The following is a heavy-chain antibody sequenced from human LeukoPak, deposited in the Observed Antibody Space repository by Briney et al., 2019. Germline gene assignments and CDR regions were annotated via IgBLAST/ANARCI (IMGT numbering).Heavy chain of an antibody. Sequence: PGGSLRLSCAASGFTFSSYWMHWVRQAPGKGLVWVSRINSDGSSTSYADSVKGRFTVSRDNAKNTLYLQMNSLRAEDTAVYYCARDLRAYCGGDCYSKPFDYWGQGTLVTVSS. CDR2: INSDGSST. V-gene: IGHV3-74*01. J-gene: IGHJ4*02. D-gene: IGHD2-21*02. CDR1: GFTFSSYW. CDR3: ARDLRAYCGGDCYSKPFDY.